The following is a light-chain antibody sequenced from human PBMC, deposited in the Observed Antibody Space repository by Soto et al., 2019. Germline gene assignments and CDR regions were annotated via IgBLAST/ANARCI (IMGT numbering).Light chain of an antibody. CDR2: VAS. Sequence: EIVLTQSPDTLSLSPGERATLSCRASQSVSSNNLAWYQHKPGQAPRLLIYVASRRATGIPDRFSGSGSGTEFTLTITRLEPEDFAVYYCQQHGSGPWTFGQGTMVEIK. CDR1: QSVSSNN. CDR3: QQHGSGPWT. V-gene: IGKV3-20*01. J-gene: IGKJ1*01.